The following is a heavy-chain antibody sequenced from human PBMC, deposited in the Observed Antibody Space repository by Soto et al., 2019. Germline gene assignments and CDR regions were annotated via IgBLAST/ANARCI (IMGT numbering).Heavy chain of an antibody. CDR3: AKGSTMIVVVIIYYFDY. D-gene: IGHD3-22*01. V-gene: IGHV3-23*01. CDR2: ISGSGGST. J-gene: IGHJ4*01. CDR1: GFTFSSYA. Sequence: GGSLRLSCAASGFTFSSYAMSWVRQAPGKGLEWVSAISGSGGSTYYADSVKGRFTISRDNSKNTLYLQMNSLRAEDTAVYYCAKGSTMIVVVIIYYFDYWRHGTLVTVSS.